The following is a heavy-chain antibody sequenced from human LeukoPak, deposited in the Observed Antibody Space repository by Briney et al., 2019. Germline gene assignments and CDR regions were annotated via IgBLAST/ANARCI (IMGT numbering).Heavy chain of an antibody. J-gene: IGHJ4*01. CDR3: AIDTVYYDPPSY. D-gene: IGHD3-16*01. CDR2: SDPENGKT. Sequence: ASVKVSCKFSGYXFSELSMHWVRQSPGKGLEWMGGSDPENGKTVYAQNFQGRVTMTEDTSADTAYMELSSLRSEDTAVYYCAIDTVYYDPPSYWGQGTLVTVSS. V-gene: IGHV1-24*01. CDR1: GYXFSELS.